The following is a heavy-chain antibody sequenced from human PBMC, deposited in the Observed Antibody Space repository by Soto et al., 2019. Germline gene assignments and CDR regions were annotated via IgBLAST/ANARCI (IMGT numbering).Heavy chain of an antibody. CDR3: ARPDYDSGSYPDY. V-gene: IGHV3-30-3*01. CDR2: ISYDGSIK. CDR1: GFTFSTYA. Sequence: QVQLVESGGGVVQHGRSLRLSCAASGFTFSTYAMHWVRQAPGKGLEWVAVISYDGSIKYYADSVKGRFTISRDNSKNTLYLQMNSLRAEDTAVYYCARPDYDSGSYPDYWGQGTLVTVSS. J-gene: IGHJ4*02. D-gene: IGHD3-10*01.